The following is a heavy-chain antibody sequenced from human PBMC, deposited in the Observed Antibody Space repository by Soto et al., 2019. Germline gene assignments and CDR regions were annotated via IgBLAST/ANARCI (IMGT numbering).Heavy chain of an antibody. D-gene: IGHD3-16*02. CDR3: ARSTFLGRYDYVWRSYPNGKGVGMDV. CDR1: GFTFSSYG. CDR2: IWYDGSNK. V-gene: IGHV3-33*01. J-gene: IGHJ6*02. Sequence: QVQLVESGGGVVQPGRSLRLSCAASGFTFSSYGMHWVRQAPGKGLEWVAVIWYDGSNKYYADSVKGRFTISRDNSKNTLYLQMNSLRAEDTAVYYCARSTFLGRYDYVWRSYPNGKGVGMDVWGQGTTVTVSS.